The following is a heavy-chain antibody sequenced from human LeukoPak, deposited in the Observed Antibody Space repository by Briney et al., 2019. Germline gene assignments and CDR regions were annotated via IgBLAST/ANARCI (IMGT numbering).Heavy chain of an antibody. V-gene: IGHV4-34*01. Sequence: SETLSLTCVVNGVSFSAYYWSWIRQPPGKGLEWIGEINHSGSTNYNPSLKSRVTISVDTSKNQFSLKLSSVTAADTAVYYCARDRSSSEDWGQGTLVTVSS. D-gene: IGHD6-19*01. CDR1: GVSFSAYY. J-gene: IGHJ4*02. CDR2: INHSGST. CDR3: ARDRSSSED.